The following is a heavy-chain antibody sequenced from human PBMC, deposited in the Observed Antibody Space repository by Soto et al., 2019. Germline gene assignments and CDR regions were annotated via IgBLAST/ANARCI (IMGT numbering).Heavy chain of an antibody. V-gene: IGHV1-3*01. Sequence: QVQLVQSGTEVKKPGASVKVSCKASGYTFTSYGIHWVRQAPGQRLEWMGWINAANGDTKYSPKFQGRVTITRDTSASTAYMELSSLRSEDTAVYYCVRRHVSATGIDWFDPWGQEPWSPSPQ. J-gene: IGHJ5*02. CDR1: GYTFTSYG. CDR2: INAANGDT. D-gene: IGHD6-13*01. CDR3: VRRHVSATGIDWFDP.